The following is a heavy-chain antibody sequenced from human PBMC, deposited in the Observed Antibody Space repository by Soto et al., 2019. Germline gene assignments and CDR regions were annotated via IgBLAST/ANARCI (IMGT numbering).Heavy chain of an antibody. CDR2: AYYRSQWYY. J-gene: IGHJ6*02. D-gene: IGHD2-21*02. CDR3: TKQKGDSRTYNGVDV. V-gene: IGHV6-1*01. Sequence: SQTHSLTCAISGDSVSSNSAAWNWIRQSPSRGLEWLGRAYYRSQWYYDSAVSVRSRITVIPDTSKNQFSLQLNSVTPDDTAVYYCTKQKGDSRTYNGVDVWGHGSTVTVSS. CDR1: GDSVSSNSAA.